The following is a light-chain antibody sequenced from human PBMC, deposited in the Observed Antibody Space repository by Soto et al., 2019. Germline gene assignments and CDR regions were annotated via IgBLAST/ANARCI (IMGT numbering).Light chain of an antibody. V-gene: IGLV1-40*01. CDR3: QSSDSSLSGLHVV. CDR1: SSNIGAGYD. J-gene: IGLJ2*01. CDR2: GNS. Sequence: QSVLTQPPSVSGAPGQRVTISCTGSSSNIGAGYDVHWYQQLPGTAPKLLIYGNSNRPSGVPDRFSGSKSGTSASLAITGLQAEDEADYYCQSSDSSLSGLHVVFGGGTKLTVL.